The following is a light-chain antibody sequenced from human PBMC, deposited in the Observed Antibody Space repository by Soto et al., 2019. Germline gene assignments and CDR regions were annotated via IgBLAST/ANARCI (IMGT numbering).Light chain of an antibody. Sequence: DIQMTQSPSSLSASVGDRVSITCRAGQSISYYLNWFQQKPGKAPNLLIYGASTLHIGVPSRFSGSGSVTNFTLTINSLQPEDFAAYYCQQSYTTPWTFGLGTKV. CDR2: GAS. J-gene: IGKJ1*01. CDR1: QSISYY. V-gene: IGKV1-39*01. CDR3: QQSYTTPWT.